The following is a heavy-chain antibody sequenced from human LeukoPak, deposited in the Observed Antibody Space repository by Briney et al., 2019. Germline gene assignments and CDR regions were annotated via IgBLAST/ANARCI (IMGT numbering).Heavy chain of an antibody. CDR3: ASRNVDSSGYPFDY. CDR2: IYSGGST. V-gene: IGHV3-66*01. D-gene: IGHD3-22*01. CDR1: GFTVSSNY. J-gene: IGHJ4*02. Sequence: GGSLRLSCAASGFTVSSNYMGWVRQAPGKGLEWVSVIYSGGSTYYADTVKGRFTISRDSSKNTMYLQMNSLRAEDTAVYYCASRNVDSSGYPFDYWGQGTLVTVSS.